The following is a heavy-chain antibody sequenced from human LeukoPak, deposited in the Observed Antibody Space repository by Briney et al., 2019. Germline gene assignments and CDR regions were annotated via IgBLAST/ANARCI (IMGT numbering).Heavy chain of an antibody. J-gene: IGHJ3*02. CDR2: INPNSGDT. CDR1: GYSFTAYY. V-gene: IGHV1-2*02. Sequence: ASVKVSCRASGYSFTAYYIHWVRQAPGQGLEWMGWINPNSGDTTLLQRFQGRVTMTRDTSIITAYMELSSLTSDDTGMYYCARGPTLGLDIWGQGTMVTVSS. CDR3: ARGPTLGLDI.